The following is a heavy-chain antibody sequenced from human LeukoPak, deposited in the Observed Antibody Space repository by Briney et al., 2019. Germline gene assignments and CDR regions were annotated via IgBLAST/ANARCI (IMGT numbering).Heavy chain of an antibody. V-gene: IGHV3-74*01. CDR3: ARGRPYGNDY. CDR2: IASDGSST. Sequence: GGSLRLSCAASGFTFSSYWMNWVRQAPGKGLVWVSRIASDGSSTTYADSVKGRFSNSRDNAKNTLYLQMNSLRVEDTAVYYCARGRPYGNDYWGQGTLVTVSS. D-gene: IGHD3-10*01. CDR1: GFTFSSYW. J-gene: IGHJ4*02.